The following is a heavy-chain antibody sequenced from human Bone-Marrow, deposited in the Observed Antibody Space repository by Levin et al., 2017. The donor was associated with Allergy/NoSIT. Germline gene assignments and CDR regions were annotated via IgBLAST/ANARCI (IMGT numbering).Heavy chain of an antibody. CDR1: GFTFSSYA. V-gene: IGHV3-23*01. D-gene: IGHD2-2*01. Sequence: GESLKISCAASGFTFSSYAMSWVRQAPGKGLEWVSAISGSGGSTYYADSVKGRFTISRDNSKNTLYLQMNSLRAEDTAVYYCAKDPPPMPEEEFTQADSPVADVWGQGTTVTVSS. CDR2: ISGSGGST. CDR3: AKDPPPMPEEEFTQADSPVADV. J-gene: IGHJ6*02.